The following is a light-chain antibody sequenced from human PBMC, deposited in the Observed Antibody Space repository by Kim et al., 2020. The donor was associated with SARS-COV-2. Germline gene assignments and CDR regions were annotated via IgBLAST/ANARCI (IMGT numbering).Light chain of an antibody. CDR1: KLGDKY. CDR3: QAWDGSLVV. Sequence: SVAPGQTASITCSGDKLGDKYACWYQQKPGQSPVLVIYQDSKRPSGIPERFSGSNSGNTATLTISGTQAMDEADYYCQAWDGSLVVFGGGTQLTVL. J-gene: IGLJ2*01. CDR2: QDS. V-gene: IGLV3-1*01.